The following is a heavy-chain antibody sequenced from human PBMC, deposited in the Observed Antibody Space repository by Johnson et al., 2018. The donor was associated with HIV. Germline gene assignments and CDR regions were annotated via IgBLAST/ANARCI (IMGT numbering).Heavy chain of an antibody. J-gene: IGHJ3*02. D-gene: IGHD5-18*01. CDR2: ISYDGSNK. V-gene: IGHV3-30*04. CDR1: GFTFSSYA. Sequence: QEQLVESGGGVVQPGRSLRLSCAASGFTFSSYAMHWVRQAPGKGLEWVAVISYDGSNKYYADSVKGRFTISRDNSKNTLYLQMNSLRAEDTAVYYCLFGGYSYGLAFDIWGQGTMVTVSS. CDR3: LFGGYSYGLAFDI.